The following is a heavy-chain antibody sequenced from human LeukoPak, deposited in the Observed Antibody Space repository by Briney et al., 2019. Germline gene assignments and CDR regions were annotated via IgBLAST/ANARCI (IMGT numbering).Heavy chain of an antibody. CDR2: ISYDGSNK. D-gene: IGHD6-13*01. V-gene: IGHV3-30*03. J-gene: IGHJ4*02. Sequence: GGSLGLSCAASGFTLRSYSMSWVRQAPGKGLEWVAVISYDGSNKYYADSVKGRFTISRDNSKNTLYLQMNSLRAEDTAVYYCARDFGIAAAGTFDYWGQGTLVTVSS. CDR1: GFTLRSYS. CDR3: ARDFGIAAAGTFDY.